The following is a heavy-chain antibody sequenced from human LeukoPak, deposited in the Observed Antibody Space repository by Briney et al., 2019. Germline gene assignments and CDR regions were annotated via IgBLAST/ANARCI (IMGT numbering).Heavy chain of an antibody. Sequence: GGSLRLSCAASGFTFSSYAMSWVRQAPGKGLEWVSAISGSGGSTYYADSVKGRFTISRDNSKNTLYLQMNSLRAEDTAVYYCAKVYCSSTSCYARFDYWGQGPLVTVSS. CDR1: GFTFSSYA. D-gene: IGHD2-2*01. V-gene: IGHV3-23*01. J-gene: IGHJ4*02. CDR3: AKVYCSSTSCYARFDY. CDR2: ISGSGGST.